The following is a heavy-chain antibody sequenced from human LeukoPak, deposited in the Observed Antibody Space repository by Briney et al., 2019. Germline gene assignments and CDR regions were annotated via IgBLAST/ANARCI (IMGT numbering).Heavy chain of an antibody. CDR1: GGSVSSGSYY. V-gene: IGHV4-61*01. Sequence: SETLSLTCTVSGGSVSSGSYYWSWIRQPPGTGLEWIGYIYYSGCTNYNPSLKSRVTISVDTSKNQFSLKLSSVTAADTAVYSCARALKTRGYYYDSSGYIYYFDYWGQGTLVTVSS. J-gene: IGHJ4*02. D-gene: IGHD3-22*01. CDR3: ARALKTRGYYYDSSGYIYYFDY. CDR2: IYYSGCT.